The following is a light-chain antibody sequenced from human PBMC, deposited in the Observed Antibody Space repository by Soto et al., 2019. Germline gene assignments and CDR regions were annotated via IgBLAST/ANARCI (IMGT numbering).Light chain of an antibody. Sequence: QSVLTQPASVSGSPGQSITISCTGTSSDVGGYNYVSWYQQHPGKAHKLMIYDVTYRPSGVSNRFSGSKSGTTASLTLFGLQAEDEADYYCSSYTSTSTYVFGTGTKVTVL. V-gene: IGLV2-14*01. CDR2: DVT. CDR1: SSDVGGYNY. J-gene: IGLJ1*01. CDR3: SSYTSTSTYV.